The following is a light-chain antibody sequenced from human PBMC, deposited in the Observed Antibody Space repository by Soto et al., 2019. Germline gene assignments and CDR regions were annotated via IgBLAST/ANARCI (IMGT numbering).Light chain of an antibody. Sequence: QSVRTQPRSVSGSPGQSVTISCTGTSSDVGGYNYVSWYQQHPGKAPKLMIYDVSKRPSGVPDRFSGSKSGNTASLTISGLQAEDEADYYCCSYAGSYTFGVFGGGTKLTVL. CDR1: SSDVGGYNY. CDR2: DVS. CDR3: CSYAGSYTFGV. J-gene: IGLJ2*01. V-gene: IGLV2-11*01.